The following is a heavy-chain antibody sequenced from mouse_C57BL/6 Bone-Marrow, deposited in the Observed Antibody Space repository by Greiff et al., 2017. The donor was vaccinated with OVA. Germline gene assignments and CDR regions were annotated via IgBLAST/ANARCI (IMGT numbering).Heavy chain of an antibody. CDR3: ARSYYYGNSYGYFDV. J-gene: IGHJ1*03. V-gene: IGHV1-19*01. Sequence: EVKLQESGPVLVKPGASVKMSCKASGYTFTDYYMNWVKQSHGKSLEWIGVINPYNGGTSYNQKFKGKATLTVDKSSSTAYMELNSLTSEDSAVYYCARSYYYGNSYGYFDVWGTGTTVTVSS. CDR2: INPYNGGT. CDR1: GYTFTDYY. D-gene: IGHD1-1*01.